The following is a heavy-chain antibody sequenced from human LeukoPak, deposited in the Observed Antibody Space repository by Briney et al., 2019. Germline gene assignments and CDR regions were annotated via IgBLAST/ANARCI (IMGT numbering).Heavy chain of an antibody. Sequence: ASVKVSCKASGYTFSSYAISWVRQAPGQGLEWMGWISADNGNTNHAQKFQGRVSLTTDTSTSTAYMELRTLTSDDTAVYYCARENNGGNSGYYYYGMDVWGQGTTVTVSS. V-gene: IGHV1-18*04. J-gene: IGHJ6*02. D-gene: IGHD4-23*01. CDR2: ISADNGNT. CDR1: GYTFSSYA. CDR3: ARENNGGNSGYYYYGMDV.